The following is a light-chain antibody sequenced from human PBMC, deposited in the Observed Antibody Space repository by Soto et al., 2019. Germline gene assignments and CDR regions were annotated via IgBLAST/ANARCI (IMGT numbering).Light chain of an antibody. Sequence: ESVMTQSPATLSVSPGESATLSCRASQSVSSYLAWYQQKPGQAPRPLIYGASSRATGTPDRFSGSGSGTDFTLTISRLEPEDFAVYYCQQYNSWWTFGQGTKVDI. V-gene: IGKV3D-15*01. CDR3: QQYNSWWT. J-gene: IGKJ1*01. CDR1: QSVSSY. CDR2: GAS.